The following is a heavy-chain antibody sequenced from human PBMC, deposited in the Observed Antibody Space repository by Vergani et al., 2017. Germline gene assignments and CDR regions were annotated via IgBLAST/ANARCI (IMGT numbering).Heavy chain of an antibody. D-gene: IGHD2-8*01. CDR2: IRHDGIT. V-gene: IGHV4-34*01. J-gene: IGHJ4*02. CDR3: SREGYCTNGGCFTLFDV. CDR1: GGSFNDYW. Sequence: QAQLQQWGAGLLKPSETLSLTCAIYGGSFNDYWWTWIRHPPGKGLEWFGEIRHDGITHYSPSLKSRVTISIDTSTRQFSLNLRCVTAADTAVYYCSREGYCTNGGCFTLFDVWSQGALVTVSS.